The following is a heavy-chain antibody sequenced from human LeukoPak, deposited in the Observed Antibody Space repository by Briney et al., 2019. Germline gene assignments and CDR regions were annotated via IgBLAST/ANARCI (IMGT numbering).Heavy chain of an antibody. J-gene: IGHJ4*02. CDR3: ARDGALAD. Sequence: GGSLRLSCAASGFTFSNYAMSWVRQAPGTGLEWVSSISDSGGSTYYTDSVKGRFTISRDNSKSTLSLQMNGLRAEDTAVYYCARDGALADWGQGTLVTVSS. CDR1: GFTFSNYA. D-gene: IGHD3-3*02. CDR2: ISDSGGST. V-gene: IGHV3-23*01.